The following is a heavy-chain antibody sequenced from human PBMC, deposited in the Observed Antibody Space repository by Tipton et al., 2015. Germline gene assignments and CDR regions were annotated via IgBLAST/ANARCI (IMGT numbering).Heavy chain of an antibody. D-gene: IGHD4-23*01. J-gene: IGHJ4*02. CDR3: ARARGRHGGLFDS. Sequence: TLSLTCTVPGGSIRSSSYYWGWIRQPPGKGLEWIGSIYFSGSTYYSPSLTSRVTISMDASKNQLSLKMSSVTATVTAVYYCARARGRHGGLFDSCGQGTLVTVSP. CDR1: GGSIRSSSYY. CDR2: IYFSGST. V-gene: IGHV4-39*07.